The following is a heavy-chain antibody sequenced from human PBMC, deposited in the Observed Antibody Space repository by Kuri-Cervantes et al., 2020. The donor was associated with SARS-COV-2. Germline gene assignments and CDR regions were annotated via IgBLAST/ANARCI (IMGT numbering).Heavy chain of an antibody. D-gene: IGHD6-19*01. Sequence: GESLKISCAASGFTFSSYSMNWVRQAPGKGLEWVSSISSSSSYIYYADSVKGRFTISRDNAKNSLYLQMNSLRAEDTAVYYCARNRGSGWPFFVYWGQGTLVTVSS. CDR3: ARNRGSGWPFFVY. V-gene: IGHV3-21*01. CDR2: ISSSSSYI. J-gene: IGHJ4*02. CDR1: GFTFSSYS.